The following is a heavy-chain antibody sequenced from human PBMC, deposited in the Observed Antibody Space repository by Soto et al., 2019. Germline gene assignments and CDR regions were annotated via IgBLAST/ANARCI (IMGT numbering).Heavy chain of an antibody. V-gene: IGHV3-72*01. Sequence: EVQLVESGGGLVQPGGSLRLSCAGSGFTLSDHYIDWVRQAPGKGLEWVGRSRDKAQGYSITYAASVKGRFTTSRDESKNSVYLQMNSLRDDDTALYYCARLADCSNNICSYGMDVWGQGTTVTVSS. CDR2: SRDKAQGYSI. D-gene: IGHD4-4*01. CDR3: ARLADCSNNICSYGMDV. J-gene: IGHJ6*02. CDR1: GFTLSDHY.